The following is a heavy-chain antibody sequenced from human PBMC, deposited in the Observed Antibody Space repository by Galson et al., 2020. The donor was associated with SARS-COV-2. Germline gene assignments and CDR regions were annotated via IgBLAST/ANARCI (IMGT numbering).Heavy chain of an antibody. J-gene: IGHJ5*02. CDR3: ARSSPTMLRITWWFDT. CDR1: GGSFSGYY. V-gene: IGHV4-34*01. Sequence: SETLSLTCAVYGGSFSGYYWSWIRQTPGKGLEWIGEINHSGSTHYNPSLKNRVTLSVDTSKNQFSLKMNSVTAADTAIYYCARSSPTMLRITWWFDTWGQGALVTVSS. CDR2: INHSGST. D-gene: IGHD3-10*01.